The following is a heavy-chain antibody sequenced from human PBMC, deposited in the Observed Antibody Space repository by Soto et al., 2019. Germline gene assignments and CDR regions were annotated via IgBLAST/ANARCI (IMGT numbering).Heavy chain of an antibody. CDR2: ISGSGGST. CDR3: ALRYCSRTTCPPLNSYFYLDV. J-gene: IGHJ6*04. D-gene: IGHD2-2*01. CDR1: GFTFSSYA. V-gene: IGHV3-23*01. Sequence: GGSLRLSCAASGFTFSSYAMSWVRQAPGKGLEWVSAISGSGGSTYYADSVKGRFVISRDNSKNTLYLQMNGLRVEDTAVYYCALRYCSRTTCPPLNSYFYLDVWGRGTTVTVSS.